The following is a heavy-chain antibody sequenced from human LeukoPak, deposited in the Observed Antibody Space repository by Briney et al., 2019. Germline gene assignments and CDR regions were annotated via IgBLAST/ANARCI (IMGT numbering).Heavy chain of an antibody. CDR3: AGPSSGYYPRSYFDY. CDR1: GGSFSGYY. Sequence: SETLPLTCAVYGGSFSGYYWSWIRQPPGKGLEWIGEINHSGSTNYNPSLKSRVTISVDTSKNQFSLKLSSVTAADTAVYYCAGPSSGYYPRSYFDYWGQGTLVTVSS. D-gene: IGHD3-22*01. J-gene: IGHJ4*02. CDR2: INHSGST. V-gene: IGHV4-34*01.